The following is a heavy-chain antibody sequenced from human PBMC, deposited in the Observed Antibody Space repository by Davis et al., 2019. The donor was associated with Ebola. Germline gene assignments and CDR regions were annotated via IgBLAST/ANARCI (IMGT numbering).Heavy chain of an antibody. D-gene: IGHD2-2*01. J-gene: IGHJ3*02. CDR3: ARSTSWNAVDI. CDR1: GGSIRSYH. Sequence: MPGGSLRLSCTVSGGSIRSYHWSWIRQPPGKGLEWIGYISYSGNINYNPTLKSRVTESLDTSNNQFSLKLTSVTAADTAIYYCARSTSWNAVDIWGQGTMVTVSS. CDR2: ISYSGNI. V-gene: IGHV4-59*08.